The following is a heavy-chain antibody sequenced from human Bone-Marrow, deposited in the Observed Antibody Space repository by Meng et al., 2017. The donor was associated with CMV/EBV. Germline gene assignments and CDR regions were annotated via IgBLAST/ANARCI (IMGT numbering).Heavy chain of an antibody. CDR1: GGSISSYY. J-gene: IGHJ6*02. V-gene: IGHV4-38-2*02. CDR2: IYHSGST. D-gene: IGHD1-26*01. CDR3: ARSTNYGMDV. Sequence: ESLKISCTVSGGSISSYYWGWIRQPPGKGLEWIGSIYHSGSTYYNPSLKSRVTISVDTSKNQFSLKLSSVTAADTAVYYCARSTNYGMDVWGQGTTVTVSS.